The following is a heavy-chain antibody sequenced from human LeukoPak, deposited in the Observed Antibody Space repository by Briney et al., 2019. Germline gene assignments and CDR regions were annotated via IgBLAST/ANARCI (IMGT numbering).Heavy chain of an antibody. CDR3: ARDSRLGSAYYFDY. CDR2: IYYSGST. CDR1: GGSISSSSYY. J-gene: IGHJ4*02. Sequence: SETLSLTCTVSGGSISSSSYYWGWLRQPPGKGLEWIGSIYYSGSTYYNPSLKSRVTISVDTSKNQFSLKLSSVTAADTAVYYCARDSRLGSAYYFDYWGQGTLVTVSS. D-gene: IGHD3-9*01. V-gene: IGHV4-39*07.